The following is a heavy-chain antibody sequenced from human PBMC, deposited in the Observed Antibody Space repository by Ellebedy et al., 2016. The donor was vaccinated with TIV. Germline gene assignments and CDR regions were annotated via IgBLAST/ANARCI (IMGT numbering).Heavy chain of an antibody. CDR3: AQPRHYYDSSGGY. CDR2: ISGSGGST. J-gene: IGHJ4*02. CDR1: GFTFSSYA. D-gene: IGHD3-22*01. V-gene: IGHV3-23*01. Sequence: GESLKISXAASGFTFSSYAMSWVRQAPGKGLEWVSAISGSGGSTYYADSVKGRFTISRDNSKNTLYLQMNSLRAEDTAVYYCAQPRHYYDSSGGYWGQGTLVTVSS.